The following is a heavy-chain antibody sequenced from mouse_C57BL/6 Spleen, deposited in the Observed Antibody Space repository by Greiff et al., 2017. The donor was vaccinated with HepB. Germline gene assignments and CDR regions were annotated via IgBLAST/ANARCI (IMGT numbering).Heavy chain of an antibody. CDR3: ARWGKNYDYDFDY. D-gene: IGHD2-4*01. Sequence: QVQLQQPGAELVKPGASVKLSCKASGYTFTSYWMQWVKQRPGQGLEWIGEIDPSDSYTNYNQKFKGKATLTVDTSSSTAYMQLSSLTSEDSAVYYCARWGKNYDYDFDYWGQGTTRTVSS. V-gene: IGHV1-50*01. J-gene: IGHJ2*01. CDR1: GYTFTSYW. CDR2: IDPSDSYT.